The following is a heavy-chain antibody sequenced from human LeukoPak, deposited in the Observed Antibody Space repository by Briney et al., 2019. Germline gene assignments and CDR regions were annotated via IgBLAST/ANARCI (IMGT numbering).Heavy chain of an antibody. J-gene: IGHJ3*02. Sequence: SETLSLTCTVSGGSISSGDYYWSWIRQHPGKGLEWIGYIYYSGSTYYNPSLKSRVTISVDTSKNQFSLKLSSVTAADTAVYYCASRVVTAIRPGAFDIWGQGTMVTVSS. CDR1: GGSISSGDYY. CDR3: ASRVVTAIRPGAFDI. CDR2: IYYSGST. D-gene: IGHD2-21*02. V-gene: IGHV4-31*03.